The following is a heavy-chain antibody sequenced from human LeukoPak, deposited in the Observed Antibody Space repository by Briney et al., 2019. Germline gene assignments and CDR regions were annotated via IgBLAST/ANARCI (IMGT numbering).Heavy chain of an antibody. Sequence: GGSLRLSCTASGFTFSNYDMTWVRQAPGKGLEWVSSISATTIYTFSADSVRGRFTISRDNVENSLYLQMNKLRVEDTGIYFCARIGLGRDAYTSFDFWGQGTLVTVSS. CDR1: GFTFSNYD. CDR2: ISATTIYT. CDR3: ARIGLGRDAYTSFDF. V-gene: IGHV3-21*01. J-gene: IGHJ4*02. D-gene: IGHD5-24*01.